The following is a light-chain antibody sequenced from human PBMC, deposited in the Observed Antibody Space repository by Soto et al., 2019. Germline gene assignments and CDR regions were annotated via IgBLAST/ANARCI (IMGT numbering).Light chain of an antibody. CDR3: QQSFSALYS. CDR1: QTASNY. V-gene: IGKV1-39*01. J-gene: IGKJ2*03. CDR2: AAS. Sequence: DTQMTQSPSYLSASVGDRISITCRASQTASNYVNWYQQKPGKAPKLLIYAASSLESGVPSRFSGSGSGSDFSLTISSLQPEDFATYHCQQSFSALYSFGQGTKLEIK.